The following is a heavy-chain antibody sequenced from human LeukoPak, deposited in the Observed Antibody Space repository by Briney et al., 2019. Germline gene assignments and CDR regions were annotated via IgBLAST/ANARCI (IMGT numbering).Heavy chain of an antibody. D-gene: IGHD6-13*01. CDR3: ASIAAAGDYYGMDV. CDR2: ISYDGSNK. J-gene: IGHJ6*02. V-gene: IGHV3-30*04. CDR1: GFTFSSYA. Sequence: GGSLRLSCAASGFTFSSYAMHWVRQAPGKGLEWVAVISYDGSNKYYADSVKGRFTISRDNSKNTLYLQMNGLRAEDTAVYYCASIAAAGDYYGMDVWGQGTTVTVSS.